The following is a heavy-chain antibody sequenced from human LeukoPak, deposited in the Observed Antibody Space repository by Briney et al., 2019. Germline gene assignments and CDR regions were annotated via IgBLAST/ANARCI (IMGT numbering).Heavy chain of an antibody. CDR1: GFTFSNYG. CDR3: AKRGDLDSSGSLRYFDY. CDR2: ISCSGGST. Sequence: GGSLRLSCAASGFTFSNYGMSWVRQPPGKGLEWVSVISCSGGSTFYADSVKGRFTTSRDNSKNTLYLQMNSLRAEDTAVYYCAKRGDLDSSGSLRYFDYWGQGTLVTVSS. D-gene: IGHD3-22*01. J-gene: IGHJ4*02. V-gene: IGHV3-23*01.